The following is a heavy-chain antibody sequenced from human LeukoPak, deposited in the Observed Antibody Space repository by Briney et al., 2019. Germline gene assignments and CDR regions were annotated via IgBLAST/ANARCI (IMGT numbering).Heavy chain of an antibody. CDR3: ASATYYYDGSGYTSLEY. CDR1: GYTFTSYG. J-gene: IGHJ4*02. Sequence: ASVKVSCKASGYTFTSYGISWVRQAPGQGLEWMGWINPNSGGTNYALKFQGRVTMTRDTSINTAYMELSRLRSEDTAVYYCASATYYYDGSGYTSLEYWGQGTLVTVSS. D-gene: IGHD3-22*01. CDR2: INPNSGGT. V-gene: IGHV1-2*02.